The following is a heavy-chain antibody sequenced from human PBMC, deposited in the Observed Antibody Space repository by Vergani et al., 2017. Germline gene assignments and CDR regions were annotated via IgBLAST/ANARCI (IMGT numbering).Heavy chain of an antibody. V-gene: IGHV4-4*07. J-gene: IGHJ6*03. CDR3: ARVNKIAAPSGVYYYCYMDV. D-gene: IGHD6-6*01. CDR2: IYTSGST. Sequence: QVQLQESGPGLVKPSETLSLTCTVSGGSISSYYWSWIRQPAGKGLEWIGRIYTSGSTNYNPSLKSRVTMSVDTSKNQFSLKRSSVTAADTAVYYCARVNKIAAPSGVYYYCYMDVWGKGTTVTVSS. CDR1: GGSISSYY.